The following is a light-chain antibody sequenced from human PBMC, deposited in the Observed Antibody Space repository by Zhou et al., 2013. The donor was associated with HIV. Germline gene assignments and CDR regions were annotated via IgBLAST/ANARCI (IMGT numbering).Light chain of an antibody. CDR3: QQYADWPIT. J-gene: IGKJ5*01. Sequence: EIVLTQSPATLSVSPGERATLSCRATQSINTWVAWYQQKPGQAPRVLIYNASTRATGIPDRISGGGSGTEFTLTISSLQSEDLAGYYCQQYADWPITFGQGTRLEIK. V-gene: IGKV3-15*01. CDR2: NAS. CDR1: QSINTW.